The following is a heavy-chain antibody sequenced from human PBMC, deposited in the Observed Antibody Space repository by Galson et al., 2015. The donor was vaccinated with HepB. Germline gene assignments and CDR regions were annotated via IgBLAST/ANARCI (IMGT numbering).Heavy chain of an antibody. J-gene: IGHJ5*02. CDR3: ARDWGKAVADTWWFDP. V-gene: IGHV3-21*01. CDR2: ISSTSDYI. CDR1: GFTFSSYN. Sequence: SLRLSCAASGFTFSSYNMNWVRQAPGKGLEWVSSISSTSDYIYYADSIKGRFTISRDNAKNSLYLQMNSLRAEDTAVYYCARDWGKAVADTWWFDPWAREPWSPSPQ. D-gene: IGHD6-19*01.